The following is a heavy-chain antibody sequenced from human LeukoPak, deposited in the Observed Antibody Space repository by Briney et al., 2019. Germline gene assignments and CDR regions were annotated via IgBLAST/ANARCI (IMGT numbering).Heavy chain of an antibody. CDR1: GYTFTGYY. J-gene: IGHJ6*02. D-gene: IGHD2-15*01. V-gene: IGHV1-2*02. CDR2: INPNSGST. Sequence: ASVKVSCKASGYTFTGYYMHWVRQAPGQGLEWMGWINPNSGSTNYAQKFRGRVTMTRDTSISTAYMELSRLRSDDTAVYYCARVRCSGGSCYSPYYYYGMDVWGQGTTVTVSS. CDR3: ARVRCSGGSCYSPYYYYGMDV.